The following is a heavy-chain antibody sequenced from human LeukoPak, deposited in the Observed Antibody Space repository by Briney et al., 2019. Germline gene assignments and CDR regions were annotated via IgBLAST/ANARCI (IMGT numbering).Heavy chain of an antibody. CDR3: VKSGTWAGFDS. Sequence: GGSLRLSCSASGFTFSSYGMHWVRQAPGKGLEYVSGISNKGGSTYYADSVKGRFTISRDNSKNTLHLQMSSLRADDTAVYYCVKSGTWAGFDSWGQGTLVTVSS. V-gene: IGHV3-64D*09. J-gene: IGHJ4*02. CDR1: GFTFSSYG. D-gene: IGHD1-26*01. CDR2: ISNKGGST.